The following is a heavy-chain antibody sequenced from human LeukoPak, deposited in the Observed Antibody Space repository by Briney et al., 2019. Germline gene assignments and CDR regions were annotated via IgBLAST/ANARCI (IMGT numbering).Heavy chain of an antibody. CDR2: IKSKTDGGTT. CDR1: GFTFSNAW. V-gene: IGHV3-15*01. CDR3: TTALRYCSSTSCYSD. J-gene: IGHJ4*02. Sequence: GGSLRLSCAASGFTFSNAWMSWVRQAPGKGREGVGRIKSKTDGGTTDYAAPVKGRFTISRDDSKNTLYLQMNSLKTEDTAVYYCTTALRYCSSTSCYSDWGQGTLVTVSS. D-gene: IGHD2-2*01.